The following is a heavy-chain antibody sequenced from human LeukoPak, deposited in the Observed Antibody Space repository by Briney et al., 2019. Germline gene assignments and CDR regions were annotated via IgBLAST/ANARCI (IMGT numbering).Heavy chain of an antibody. J-gene: IGHJ6*02. V-gene: IGHV5-51*01. CDR1: GYSFTSYW. Sequence: GESLKISCKGSGYSFTSYWIGWVRPMPGKGLEWMGIIYPGDSDTRYSPSFQGQVTISADKSISTAYLQWSSLKASDTAMYYCARQKGGTTVGYYYYYYGMDVWGQGTTVTVSS. CDR3: ARQKGGTTVGYYYYYYGMDV. D-gene: IGHD1-1*01. CDR2: IYPGDSDT.